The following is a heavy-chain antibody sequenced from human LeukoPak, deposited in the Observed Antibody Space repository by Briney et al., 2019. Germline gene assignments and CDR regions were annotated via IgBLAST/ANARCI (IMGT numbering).Heavy chain of an antibody. V-gene: IGHV4-4*02. CDR3: ARVAAAGNYYFDY. Sequence: SGTLSLTCTVSGDSISSHKWWWCWVRQPPGKGLERIGEISHSGSTSYNPSLKSRVTISVDTSKNQFSLKLSSVTAADTAVYFCARVAAAGNYYFDYWGQGTLVTVSS. CDR1: GDSISSHKW. CDR2: ISHSGST. D-gene: IGHD6-13*01. J-gene: IGHJ4*02.